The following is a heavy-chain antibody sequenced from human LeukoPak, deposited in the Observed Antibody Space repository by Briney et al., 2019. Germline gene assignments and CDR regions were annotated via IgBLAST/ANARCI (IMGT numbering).Heavy chain of an antibody. Sequence: SETLSLTCTVSGGSVSSGSYYWSWIRQPPGKGLEWIGYIYYSGSTNYNPSLKSRVTISVDTSKNQFSLKLSSVTAADTAVYYCARESPTVTTRNWYFDLWGRGTLVTVSS. CDR3: ARESPTVTTRNWYFDL. CDR1: GGSVSSGSYY. CDR2: IYYSGST. J-gene: IGHJ2*01. D-gene: IGHD4-17*01. V-gene: IGHV4-61*01.